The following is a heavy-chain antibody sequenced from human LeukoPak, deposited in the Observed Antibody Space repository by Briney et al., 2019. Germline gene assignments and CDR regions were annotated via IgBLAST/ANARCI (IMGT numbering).Heavy chain of an antibody. D-gene: IGHD1-26*01. J-gene: IGHJ4*02. Sequence: GGSLRLSCAASGFTFSSYSMNWVRQAPGKGLEWVSSISSSSSYIYYADLVKGRFTISRDNAKNSLYLQMNSLRAEDTAVYYCARGIVGATSDYWGQGTLVTVSS. CDR1: GFTFSSYS. CDR2: ISSSSSYI. CDR3: ARGIVGATSDY. V-gene: IGHV3-21*01.